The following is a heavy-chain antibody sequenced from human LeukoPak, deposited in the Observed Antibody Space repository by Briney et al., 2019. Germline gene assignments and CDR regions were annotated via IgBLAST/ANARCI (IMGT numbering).Heavy chain of an antibody. J-gene: IGHJ4*02. CDR2: IIPIFGTA. D-gene: IGHD3-22*01. CDR1: GGTFSSYA. V-gene: IGHV1-69*05. CDR3: ARVDSSGLDYDY. Sequence: SVKVSCKASGGTFSSYAISWVRQAPGQGLEWMGRIIPIFGTANYAQKFQGRVTIATDESTSTAYMELSSLRSEDTAVYYCARVDSSGLDYDYWGQGTLVTVSS.